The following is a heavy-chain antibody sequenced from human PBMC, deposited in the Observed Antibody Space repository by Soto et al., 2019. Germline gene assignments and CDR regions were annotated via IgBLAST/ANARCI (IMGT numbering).Heavy chain of an antibody. CDR1: GFTFSSFH. V-gene: IGHV3-48*02. J-gene: IGHJ6*02. Sequence: EVHLVESGGGLVQPGGSLRLSCAASGFTFSSFHMNWVRQAPGRGLEWVAYITSSSDSIYYSDSEKGRITISRDNGKNSLFLQMNSLRDEYTAVYYCARVVVVIPPGYYYAMDVWGQGTTVTVSS. CDR3: ARVVVVIPPGYYYAMDV. D-gene: IGHD3-22*01. CDR2: ITSSSDSI.